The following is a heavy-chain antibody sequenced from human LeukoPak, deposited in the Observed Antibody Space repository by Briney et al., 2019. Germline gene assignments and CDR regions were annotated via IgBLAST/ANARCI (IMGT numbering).Heavy chain of an antibody. D-gene: IGHD3-16*02. CDR3: ARGPVSLTNWFDP. Sequence: SVKVSCKASGGTFSGYAISWVRQAPGQGLEWMGRIIPILGIANYAQKFQGRVTITADKSTSTAYMELSSLRSEDTAVYYCARGPVSLTNWFDPWGQGTLVTVSS. CDR1: GGTFSGYA. V-gene: IGHV1-69*04. CDR2: IIPILGIA. J-gene: IGHJ5*02.